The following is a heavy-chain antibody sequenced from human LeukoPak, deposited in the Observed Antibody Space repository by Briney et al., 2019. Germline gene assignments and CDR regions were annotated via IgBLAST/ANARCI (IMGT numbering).Heavy chain of an antibody. J-gene: IGHJ4*02. CDR2: ISSSGSAI. V-gene: IGHV3-48*03. CDR1: GFTFSSYE. CDR3: AKGGEMATF. Sequence: PGGSLRLSCAASGFTFSSYEMNWVRQAPGKGLEWVSYISSSGSAIYYADSVKGRFTISRDNAKNSLYLQMNSLRAEDTAVYYCAKGGEMATFWGQGTLVTVSS. D-gene: IGHD5-24*01.